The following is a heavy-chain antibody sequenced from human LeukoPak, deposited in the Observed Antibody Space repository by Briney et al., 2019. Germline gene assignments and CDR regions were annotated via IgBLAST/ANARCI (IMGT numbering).Heavy chain of an antibody. CDR2: ICNGGTP. Sequence: GGSLRLSCAASGYTFSNFAVGCVRQAPGKGLEWVSSICNGGTPYYAGSVKGRFSISRDNSKNTLSLQVNSLRAEATAIYYCAKMRGHPREAYYFDSWGQGALVTVSS. D-gene: IGHD1-26*01. CDR1: GYTFSNFA. CDR3: AKMRGHPREAYYFDS. J-gene: IGHJ4*02. V-gene: IGHV3-23*01.